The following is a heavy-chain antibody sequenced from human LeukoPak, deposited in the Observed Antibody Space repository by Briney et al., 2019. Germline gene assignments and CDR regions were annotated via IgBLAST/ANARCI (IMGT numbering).Heavy chain of an antibody. J-gene: IGHJ6*02. CDR2: IYSGGST. D-gene: IGHD3-3*01. Sequence: PGGSLRLSCAASGFTVSSNYMSWVRQAPGKGLEWVSVIYSGGSTYYADSVKGRLTISRDNSKNTLYLQMNSLRAEDTAVYYCAREQLGNFWSGYFPYYYYGMDVWGQGTTVTVSS. V-gene: IGHV3-66*01. CDR1: GFTVSSNY. CDR3: AREQLGNFWSGYFPYYYYGMDV.